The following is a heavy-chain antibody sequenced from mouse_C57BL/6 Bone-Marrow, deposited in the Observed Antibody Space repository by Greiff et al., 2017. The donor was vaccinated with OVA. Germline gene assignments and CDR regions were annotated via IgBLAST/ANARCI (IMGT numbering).Heavy chain of an antibody. CDR2: IYPRDGST. J-gene: IGHJ1*03. Sequence: VQLVESGPELVKPGASVKLSCKASGYTFTSYDINWVKQRPGQGLEWIGGIYPRDGSTKYNEKFTGKATLTVATSSSTAYMELHSLTSEDSAVYFCARRRGYVNWYCDVWGTGTTVTVSS. CDR1: GYTFTSYD. D-gene: IGHD3-1*01. CDR3: ARRRGYVNWYCDV. V-gene: IGHV1-85*01.